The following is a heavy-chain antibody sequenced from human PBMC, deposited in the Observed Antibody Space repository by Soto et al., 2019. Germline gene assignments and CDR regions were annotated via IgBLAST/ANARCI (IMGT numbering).Heavy chain of an antibody. J-gene: IGHJ3*02. CDR3: ARTEEPATYYDFWSGYSVGDAFDI. V-gene: IGHV2-26*01. D-gene: IGHD3-3*01. Sequence: QVTLKESGPVLVKPTETLTLTCTVSGFSLSNARMGVSWIRQPPGKALEWLAHIFSNDEKSYSTSLKSRLTISKDTSKSQVVLTMTNMDPVDTATYYCARTEEPATYYDFWSGYSVGDAFDIWGQGTMVTVSS. CDR2: IFSNDEK. CDR1: GFSLSNARMG.